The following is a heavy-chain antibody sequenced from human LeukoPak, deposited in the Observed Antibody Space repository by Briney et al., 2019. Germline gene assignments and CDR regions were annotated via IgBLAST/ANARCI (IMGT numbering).Heavy chain of an antibody. J-gene: IGHJ5*02. CDR2: MNPNSGNT. Sequence: ASVKVSCKASGYAFTSYDINWVRQATGQGLEWMGWMNPNSGNTGCAQKFQGRVTMTRNTSISTAYMELSSLRSEDTAVYYCARGHHFWSGFNWFDPWGQGTLVTVSS. V-gene: IGHV1-8*01. CDR3: ARGHHFWSGFNWFDP. CDR1: GYAFTSYD. D-gene: IGHD3-3*02.